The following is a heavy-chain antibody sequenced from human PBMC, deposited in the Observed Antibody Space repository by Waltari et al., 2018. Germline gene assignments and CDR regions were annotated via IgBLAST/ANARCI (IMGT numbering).Heavy chain of an antibody. CDR3: ARGQGGSYLGRWFDP. D-gene: IGHD1-26*01. J-gene: IGHJ5*02. Sequence: QVQLVQSGAEVKKPGASVKVSCKASGYTFTGYYMHWVRQAPGQGLEWMGWINPNSGGTNYAQKFQGRVTMTRDTSISTAYMELSRLRSDDTAVYYCARGQGGSYLGRWFDPWGQGTLVTVSS. V-gene: IGHV1-2*02. CDR2: INPNSGGT. CDR1: GYTFTGYY.